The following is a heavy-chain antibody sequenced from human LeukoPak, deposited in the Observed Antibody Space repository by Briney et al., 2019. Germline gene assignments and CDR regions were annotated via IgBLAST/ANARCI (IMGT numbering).Heavy chain of an antibody. D-gene: IGHD6-13*01. Sequence: PGGSLRLSCVGSGFTFSSYSMSWVRQAPGKGLEWVSFISGSSTTRHYAVSVKGRFTISRDNAKNSLYLQMNSLRAEDTAVYYCARVSSSWSSYFDYWGQGTLVTVSS. CDR2: ISGSSTTR. V-gene: IGHV3-48*04. J-gene: IGHJ4*02. CDR1: GFTFSSYS. CDR3: ARVSSSWSSYFDY.